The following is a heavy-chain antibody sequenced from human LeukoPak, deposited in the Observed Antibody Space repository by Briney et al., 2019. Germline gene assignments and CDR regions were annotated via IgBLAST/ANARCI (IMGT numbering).Heavy chain of an antibody. V-gene: IGHV3-7*01. J-gene: IGHJ3*01. CDR2: IKQDGSEK. CDR1: GFTFGSYW. Sequence: GGSLRLSCAASGFTFGSYWMSWVRQAPGKGLEWVANIKQDGSEKYYVDSVKGRFTISRDNAKNSLYLQMNSLRAEDAAVYYCAREGYDSSGYYQADWGQGTMVTVSS. D-gene: IGHD3-22*01. CDR3: AREGYDSSGYYQAD.